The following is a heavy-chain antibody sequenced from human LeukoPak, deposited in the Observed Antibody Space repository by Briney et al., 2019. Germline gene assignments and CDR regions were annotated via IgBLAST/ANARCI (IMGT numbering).Heavy chain of an antibody. CDR2: ISGSGGST. CDR1: GFTFNKYA. V-gene: IGHV3-23*01. J-gene: IGHJ6*03. Sequence: PGGSLRLSCAASGFTFNKYAMSWVRQAPGKGLEWVSAISGSGGSTYYADSVKGRFTISRDNSKNTLYLQMNSLRAEDTAVYYCAKDGSYYDFWSGYFDYYYYYMDVWGKGTTVTVSS. CDR3: AKDGSYYDFWSGYFDYYYYYMDV. D-gene: IGHD3-3*01.